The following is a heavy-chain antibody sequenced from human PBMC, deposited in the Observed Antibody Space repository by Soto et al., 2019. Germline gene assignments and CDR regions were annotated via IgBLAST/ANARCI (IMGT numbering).Heavy chain of an antibody. Sequence: SETLSLTCTVSGGSIRSGGYYWSWVRQNPRKGLEWIGNIYYSGNTYYNPSLKSRLTISVDTSKNQFSLNLSSVTAADTAVYYCARDRLMATAGTARHYFGLDVWGQGTKVPVS. J-gene: IGHJ6*02. CDR1: GGSIRSGGYY. CDR3: ARDRLMATAGTARHYFGLDV. D-gene: IGHD5-18*01. CDR2: IYYSGNT. V-gene: IGHV4-31*03.